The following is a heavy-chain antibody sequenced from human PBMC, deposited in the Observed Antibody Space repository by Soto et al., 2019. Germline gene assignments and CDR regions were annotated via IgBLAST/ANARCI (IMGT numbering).Heavy chain of an antibody. Sequence: QVQLQQWGAGLLKPSETLSLTGAVYGGSFSGYYWSWIRQPPGKGLEWTGEINHSGSTNYNPSLKSRVTISVDTSKNQCSLKLSSVTAGDTSVYYCARDRRLITMVRGVSLWFDPWGQGTLVTFCS. CDR3: ARDRRLITMVRGVSLWFDP. CDR2: INHSGST. J-gene: IGHJ5*02. V-gene: IGHV4-34*01. D-gene: IGHD3-10*01. CDR1: GGSFSGYY.